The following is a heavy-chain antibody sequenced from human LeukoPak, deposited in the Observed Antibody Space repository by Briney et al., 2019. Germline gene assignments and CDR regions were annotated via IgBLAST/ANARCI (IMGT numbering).Heavy chain of an antibody. D-gene: IGHD1-26*01. V-gene: IGHV4-59*08. Sequence: SETLSLTCTVSGSSISSYYWSWIRQPPGKGLEWIGYIYYSGSTNYNPSLKSRVTISVDTSKNQFSLKLSSVTAADTAVYYCARGGIVGASSRFYWGQGTLVTVSS. CDR3: ARGGIVGASSRFY. CDR1: GSSISSYY. J-gene: IGHJ4*02. CDR2: IYYSGST.